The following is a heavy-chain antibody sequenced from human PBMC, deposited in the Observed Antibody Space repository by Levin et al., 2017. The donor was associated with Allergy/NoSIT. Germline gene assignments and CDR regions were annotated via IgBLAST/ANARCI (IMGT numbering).Heavy chain of an antibody. CDR2: TSGSGDTT. V-gene: IGHV3-23*01. CDR1: GFTFNNYA. Sequence: GESLKISCAASGFTFNNYAMTWVRQAPGKGLEWVSTTSGSGDTTWYAGSVKGRFAISRDNSKNILFLQMNSLRAEDTAVYFCAKGMTFYVSASDSWGQGALVAVSS. D-gene: IGHD2/OR15-2a*01. CDR3: AKGMTFYVSASDS. J-gene: IGHJ4*02.